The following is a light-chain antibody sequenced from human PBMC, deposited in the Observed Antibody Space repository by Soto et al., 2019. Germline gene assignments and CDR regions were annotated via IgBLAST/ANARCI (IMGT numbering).Light chain of an antibody. V-gene: IGLV2-11*01. CDR1: SGDFGDYY. CDR2: GVS. Sequence: QSALTQPRSVSGSPGQSVTISCTGTSGDFGDYYVSWYQHHPGKAPKLIIYGVSKRPSGVPDRFSGSKSGNTASLTISGLQAEDDADYYCCSTAGSFAKVFGGGTKLT. CDR3: CSTAGSFAKV. J-gene: IGLJ3*02.